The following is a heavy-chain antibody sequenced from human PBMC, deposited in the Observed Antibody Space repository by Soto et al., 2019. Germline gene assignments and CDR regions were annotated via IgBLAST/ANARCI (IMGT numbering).Heavy chain of an antibody. J-gene: IGHJ6*02. CDR2: MNPNSGNT. Sequence: QVQLVQSGAEVKKPGASVKVSCKASGYTFTSYDINWVRQATGQGLEWMGWMNPNSGNTGYAQKLQGRVTMTRNTSISTAXXDXSXXRSEDTAVYYCARGRLTFLLRFLEWFPESSYGMDVWGQGTTVTVSS. V-gene: IGHV1-8*01. D-gene: IGHD3-3*01. CDR1: GYTFTSYD. CDR3: ARGRLTFLLRFLEWFPESSYGMDV.